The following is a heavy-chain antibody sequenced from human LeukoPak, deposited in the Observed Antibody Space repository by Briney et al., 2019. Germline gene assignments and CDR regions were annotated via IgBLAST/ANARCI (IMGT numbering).Heavy chain of an antibody. CDR3: AILQGPRIAVAGTSVFDY. Sequence: QSGGSLRLSCAASGFTFSSSAMTWVRQAPGKGPEWVSAISGSGGSTYYADSVKGRFTISRDNSKNTLYLQMNSLRAEDTAVYYCAILQGPRIAVAGTSVFDYWGQGTLVTVSS. J-gene: IGHJ4*02. V-gene: IGHV3-23*01. CDR1: GFTFSSSA. CDR2: ISGSGGST. D-gene: IGHD6-19*01.